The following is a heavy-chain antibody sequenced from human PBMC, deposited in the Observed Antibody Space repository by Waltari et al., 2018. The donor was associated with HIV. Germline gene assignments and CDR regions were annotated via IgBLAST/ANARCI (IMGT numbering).Heavy chain of an antibody. D-gene: IGHD3-16*01. V-gene: IGHV1-69*12. CDR3: ASPISPGGMYYYGMDV. CDR1: GDTFSSYA. CDR2: IIPVFGTT. J-gene: IGHJ6*02. Sequence: QVQLVQSGAEVKKPGSSVKVSCKASGDTFSSYAISWVRQAPGQGLEWMGGIIPVFGTTNYAQKFQGRVTITADESTSTGYMELSSLRSEDTAVYYCASPISPGGMYYYGMDVWGQGTTVTVSS.